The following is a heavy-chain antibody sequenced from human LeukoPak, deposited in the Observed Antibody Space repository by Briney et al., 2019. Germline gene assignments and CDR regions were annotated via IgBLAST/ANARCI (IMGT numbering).Heavy chain of an antibody. V-gene: IGHV4-39*01. CDR2: IHYSGST. J-gene: IGHJ2*01. CDR1: GGSISSSRFY. CDR3: ARHVSSDLRIVVVTSDWYFDF. D-gene: IGHD2-21*02. Sequence: SETLSLTCIVSGGSISSSRFYWGWIRQPPGKGLEWIGTIHYSGSTYYNPSLKSRVTISADTSKNQFSLNLSSVTAADTGVYYCARHVSSDLRIVVVTSDWYFDFWGRSTLVTVSS.